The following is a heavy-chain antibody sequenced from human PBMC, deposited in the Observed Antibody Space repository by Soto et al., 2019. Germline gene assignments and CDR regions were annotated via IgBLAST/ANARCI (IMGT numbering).Heavy chain of an antibody. J-gene: IGHJ3*02. V-gene: IGHV3-15*07. Sequence: EVQLVESGGGLVKPGGSLRLSCAASGFTFSNAWMNWVRQAPGKGLEWVGRIKSKTDGGTTDYAAPVKGRFTISREDSKSTLYLQMNSLKTEDTAVYYCTTDLYYGNDAFDIWGQGTMVTVSS. CDR1: GFTFSNAW. CDR2: IKSKTDGGTT. D-gene: IGHD3-10*01. CDR3: TTDLYYGNDAFDI.